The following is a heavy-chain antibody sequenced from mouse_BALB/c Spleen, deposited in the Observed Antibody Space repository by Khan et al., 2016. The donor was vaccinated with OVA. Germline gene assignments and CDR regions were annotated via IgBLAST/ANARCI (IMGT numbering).Heavy chain of an antibody. CDR1: GYAFTNNG. CDR3: ARYRYSRTMDY. CDR2: INTYTGEP. D-gene: IGHD2-14*01. Sequence: QIQLVQSGPELKKPGETVKISCKASGYAFTNNGMNWARQAPGKGLKWMGWINTYTGEPTYAADFKGRFAFSLETSASTSYLQFNNLKTEDTATFVGARYRYSRTMDYWGQGTSVTVAS. V-gene: IGHV9-3-1*01. J-gene: IGHJ4*01.